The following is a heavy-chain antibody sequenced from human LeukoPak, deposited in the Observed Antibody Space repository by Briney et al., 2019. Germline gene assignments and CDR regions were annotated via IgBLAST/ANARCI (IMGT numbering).Heavy chain of an antibody. CDR3: ARDLRGYSLHYNWFDP. CDR2: IDHIGST. D-gene: IGHD5-18*01. Sequence: SETLSLTCAVYGGSFSGYYWSWIRQPPGKGLEWIGEIDHIGSTNYNPSLKSRVTISVDTSKNQFSLKLSSVTAADTAVYYCARDLRGYSLHYNWFDPWGQGTLVTVSS. J-gene: IGHJ5*02. V-gene: IGHV4-34*01. CDR1: GGSFSGYY.